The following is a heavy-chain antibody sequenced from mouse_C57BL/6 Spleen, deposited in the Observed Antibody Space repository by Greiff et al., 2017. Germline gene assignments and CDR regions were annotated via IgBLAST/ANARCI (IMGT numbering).Heavy chain of an antibody. CDR3: HFNTYAMDY. J-gene: IGHJ4*01. D-gene: IGHD5-1-1*01. V-gene: IGHV1-69*01. CDR2: IDPSDSYT. CDR1: GYTFTSYW. Sequence: QVQLQQPGAELVMPGASVKLSCKASGYTFTSYWMHWVKQRPGQGLEWIGEIDPSDSYTNYNQKFKGKSTLTVDKSSSTAYMQLSSLTSEDSAVYYCHFNTYAMDYWGQGTSVTVSS.